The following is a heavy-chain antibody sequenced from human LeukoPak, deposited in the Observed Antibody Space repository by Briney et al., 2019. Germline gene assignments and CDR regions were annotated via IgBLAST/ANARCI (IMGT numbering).Heavy chain of an antibody. CDR1: GFTFNNYA. J-gene: IGHJ4*02. Sequence: PGGSLRLSCGASGFTFNNYAMSWVRQAPGKGLEWVSTITGGGSDTYYADSVKGRFTVSRDNSKNTLYLHINSLRAEDTAVFYCAKVRGPTYYFDYWGQGTLVAVPS. V-gene: IGHV3-23*01. D-gene: IGHD2-15*01. CDR3: AKVRGPTYYFDY. CDR2: ITGGGSDT.